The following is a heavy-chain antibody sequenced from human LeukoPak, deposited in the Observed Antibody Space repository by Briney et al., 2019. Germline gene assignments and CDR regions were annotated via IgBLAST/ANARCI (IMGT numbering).Heavy chain of an antibody. Sequence: PGGSLRLSCTASGFTFSSYAMSWVRQAPGKGLEWVSAISGSGGSTYYADSVKGRFTISRDNSKNTLYLQMNSLRAEDTAVYYCAKDPTSLGGYDLAVDFDYWGQGTLVTASS. J-gene: IGHJ4*02. D-gene: IGHD5-12*01. V-gene: IGHV3-23*01. CDR2: ISGSGGST. CDR1: GFTFSSYA. CDR3: AKDPTSLGGYDLAVDFDY.